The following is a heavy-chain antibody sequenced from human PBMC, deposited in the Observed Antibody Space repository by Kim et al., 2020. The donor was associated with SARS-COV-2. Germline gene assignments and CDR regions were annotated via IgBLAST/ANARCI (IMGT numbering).Heavy chain of an antibody. CDR2: IYYSGST. CDR1: GGSISSYY. V-gene: IGHV4-59*08. Sequence: SETLSLTCTVSGGSISSYYWSWIRQPPGKGLEWIGYIYYSGSTNYNPSLKSRVTISVDTSKNQFSLKLSSVTAADTAVYYCASSYCGGDCLRYYYYGMDVWGQGTTVTVSS. J-gene: IGHJ6*02. D-gene: IGHD2-21*02. CDR3: ASSYCGGDCLRYYYYGMDV.